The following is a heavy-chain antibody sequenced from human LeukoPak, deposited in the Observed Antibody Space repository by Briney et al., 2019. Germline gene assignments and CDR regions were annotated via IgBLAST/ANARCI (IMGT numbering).Heavy chain of an antibody. CDR1: GFTFTISA. D-gene: IGHD4-17*01. Sequence: SVKVSCKASGFTFTISAVQWVRQARGQRLEWIGWIVVGSGNTNYAQKFQERVTITRDMSTSTAYMELSSLRSEDTAVYYCAADYGDYVDYWGQGTLVTVSS. V-gene: IGHV1-58*01. CDR2: IVVGSGNT. J-gene: IGHJ4*02. CDR3: AADYGDYVDY.